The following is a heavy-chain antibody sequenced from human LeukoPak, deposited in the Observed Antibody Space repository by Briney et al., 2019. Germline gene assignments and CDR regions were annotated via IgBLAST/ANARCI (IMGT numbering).Heavy chain of an antibody. Sequence: SETLSLTCTVSGGSVSSGSYYWSWIRQPPGKGLEWIGYIYYSGSTIYNPSLKSRVTISVDTSKNQFSLKLSSVTAADTAVYYCARYDSSGYWADYWGQGTLVTVSS. J-gene: IGHJ4*02. D-gene: IGHD3-22*01. CDR1: GGSVSSGSYY. CDR2: IYYSGST. CDR3: ARYDSSGYWADY. V-gene: IGHV4-61*01.